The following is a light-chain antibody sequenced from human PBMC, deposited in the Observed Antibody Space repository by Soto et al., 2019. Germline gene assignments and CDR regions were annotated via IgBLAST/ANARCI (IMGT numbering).Light chain of an antibody. Sequence: DIQMTQSPSSLSASVGDRVTITCRASQSISSYLNWYQQKPGKAPKLLIYTASSLQSGVQSRFSGSGSGTDFTLTISSLQPEDFATYYFQQSYSTPPWTFGQGTKVEIK. V-gene: IGKV1-39*01. CDR3: QQSYSTPPWT. CDR2: TAS. CDR1: QSISSY. J-gene: IGKJ1*01.